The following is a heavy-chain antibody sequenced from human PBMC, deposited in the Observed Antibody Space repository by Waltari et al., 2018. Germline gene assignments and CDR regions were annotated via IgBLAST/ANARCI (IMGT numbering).Heavy chain of an antibody. V-gene: IGHV4-38-2*01. D-gene: IGHD6-6*01. CDR1: GSSISSGYY. J-gene: IGHJ4*02. CDR3: ARHGSSSLPCDY. CDR2: IYHSGST. Sequence: QVQLQESGPGLVTPSETLSLTCAVSGSSISSGYYWGWIRQPPGKGLEWIGSIYHSGSTYYNPSLKSRVTISVDTSKNQFSLKLSSVTAADTAVYYCARHGSSSLPCDYWGQGTLVTVSS.